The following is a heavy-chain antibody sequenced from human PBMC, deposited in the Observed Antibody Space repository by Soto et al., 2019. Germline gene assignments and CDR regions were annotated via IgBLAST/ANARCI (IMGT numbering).Heavy chain of an antibody. CDR1: GFNFDNYG. D-gene: IGHD1-7*01. Sequence: GGSLRLRCQASGFNFDNYGMHWVRQAPGKGLEWVAVITYDGSNKYYADSVKGRFTISRDNSKNTLSLHLNTLKPEDTAVYHCAKDRVGGTFYTPLGFWGQGTLVTVSS. CDR3: AKDRVGGTFYTPLGF. J-gene: IGHJ4*02. V-gene: IGHV3-30*18. CDR2: ITYDGSNK.